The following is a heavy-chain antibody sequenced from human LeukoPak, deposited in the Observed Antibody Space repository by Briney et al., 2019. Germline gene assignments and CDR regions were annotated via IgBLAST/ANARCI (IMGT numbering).Heavy chain of an antibody. CDR2: IYPGDSDT. J-gene: IGHJ4*02. D-gene: IGHD3-3*01. CDR1: GYSFTSYW. V-gene: IGHV5-51*01. CDR3: ARSYYDFWSGYHFDY. Sequence: GESLKISCKGSGYSFTSYWIGWVRQMPGKGLEWMGIIYPGDSDTRYSPSFQGQVTISADKSISTAYLQWSSLKAPDTAMYYCARSYYDFWSGYHFDYWGQGTLVTVSS.